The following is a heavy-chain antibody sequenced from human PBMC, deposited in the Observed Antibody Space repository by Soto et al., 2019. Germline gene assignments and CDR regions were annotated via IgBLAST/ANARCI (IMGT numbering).Heavy chain of an antibody. CDR2: IWYDGSNK. J-gene: IGHJ3*02. D-gene: IGHD5-18*01. CDR1: GFTFSSYG. Sequence: QVQLVESGGGVVQPGRSLRLSCAASGFTFSSYGMHWVRQAPGKGLEWVAVIWYDGSNKYYADSVKGRFTISRDNSKNTLYLQMNSLRAEDTAVYYCARVKSQLWPIDAFDIWGQGTMVTVSS. V-gene: IGHV3-33*01. CDR3: ARVKSQLWPIDAFDI.